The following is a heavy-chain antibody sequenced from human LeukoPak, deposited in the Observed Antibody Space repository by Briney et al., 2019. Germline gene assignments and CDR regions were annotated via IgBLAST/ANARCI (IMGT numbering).Heavy chain of an antibody. CDR2: IIPIFGTA. J-gene: IGHJ4*02. CDR3: ARVYSYGTFDY. D-gene: IGHD5-18*01. V-gene: IGHV1-69*13. Sequence: SVKVSCKASGGTFSSYAISWVRQTPGQGLEWMGGIIPIFGTANYAQKFQGRVTITADEPTSTAYMELSSLRSEDTAVYYCARVYSYGTFDYWGQGTLVTVSS. CDR1: GGTFSSYA.